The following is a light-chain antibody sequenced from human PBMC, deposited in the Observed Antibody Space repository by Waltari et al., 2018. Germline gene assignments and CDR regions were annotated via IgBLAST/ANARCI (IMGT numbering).Light chain of an antibody. J-gene: IGKJ1*01. CDR3: LQRSNWPHT. Sequence: EIEMTQSPATLSQAPGERATNSCRASQSVSSSLAWYQQKPGQAPRLLIYGASSRATGIPDRFSGSGSGTDFTLTISSLEPEDVGVYYCLQRSNWPHTFGQGTKVEIK. CDR1: QSVSSS. CDR2: GAS. V-gene: IGKV3D-15*01.